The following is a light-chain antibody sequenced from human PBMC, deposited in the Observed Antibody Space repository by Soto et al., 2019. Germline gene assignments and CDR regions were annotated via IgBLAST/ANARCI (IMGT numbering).Light chain of an antibody. CDR3: SSFTSSTSYV. CDR1: SSDVGSYNS. V-gene: IGLV2-14*03. Sequence: QSVLTQPASGSGFPGRGIAISYTGTSSDVGSYNSVSWYQQYPGKAPKLMIHDVNNRPSGISDRFSGSKSGNTASLTISGLRAEDEADYYCSSFTSSTSYVFGTGTKVTVL. J-gene: IGLJ1*01. CDR2: DVN.